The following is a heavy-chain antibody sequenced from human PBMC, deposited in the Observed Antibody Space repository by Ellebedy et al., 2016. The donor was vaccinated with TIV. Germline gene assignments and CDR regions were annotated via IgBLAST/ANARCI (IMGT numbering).Heavy chain of an antibody. CDR3: ASHSSGYHDAFDI. J-gene: IGHJ3*02. V-gene: IGHV1-2*04. Sequence: ASVTVSCKASGYTFTGYYMHWGRQAPGQGLEWMGWINPNSGGTNYAQKFQGWVTMTRDTSISTAYMELSSLRADDTAVYYCASHSSGYHDAFDIWGQGTMVTVSS. CDR1: GYTFTGYY. CDR2: INPNSGGT. D-gene: IGHD3-22*01.